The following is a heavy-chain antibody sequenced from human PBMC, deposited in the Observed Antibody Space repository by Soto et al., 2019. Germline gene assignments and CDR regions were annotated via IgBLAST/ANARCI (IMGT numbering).Heavy chain of an antibody. V-gene: IGHV4-59*01. CDR2: IYYSGST. J-gene: IGHJ6*02. Sequence: SSETLSLTCTVSGGSISSYYWSWIRQPPGKGLEWIGYIYYSGSTNYNPSLKSRVTISVDTSKNQFSLKLSSVTAADTAVYYCAREGVSSRWYNYYGMDVWGQGTTVTVSS. CDR1: GGSISSYY. D-gene: IGHD6-13*01. CDR3: AREGVSSRWYNYYGMDV.